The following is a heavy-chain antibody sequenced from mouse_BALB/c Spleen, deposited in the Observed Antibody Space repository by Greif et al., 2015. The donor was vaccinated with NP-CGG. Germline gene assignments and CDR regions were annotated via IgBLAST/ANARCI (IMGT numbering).Heavy chain of an antibody. J-gene: IGHJ2*01. D-gene: IGHD1-1*01. CDR3: ARDSLTHYGSSYGY. V-gene: IGHV5-4*02. CDR1: GFTFSDYY. Sequence: DVMLVESGGGLVKPGGSLKLSCAASGFTFSDYYMYWVRQTPEKRLEWVATISDGGSYTYYPDSVKGRFTISRDNAKNNLYLQMSSLKSEDTAMYYCARDSLTHYGSSYGYWGRGTTLTVSS. CDR2: ISDGGSYT.